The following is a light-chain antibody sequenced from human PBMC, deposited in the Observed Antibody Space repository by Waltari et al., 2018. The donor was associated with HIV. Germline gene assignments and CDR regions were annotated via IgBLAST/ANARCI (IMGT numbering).Light chain of an antibody. CDR1: QTVLYSPNNKNY. CDR3: QQYYSTPWT. CDR2: WAS. J-gene: IGKJ1*01. V-gene: IGKV4-1*01. Sequence: DIVMTQSPDSLAVSLGERATVNCKSSQTVLYSPNNKNYLAWYQQKPGQPPKLLMHWASTRESGVPDRFSGGGSGTDFTLTISSLQAEDVAVYYCQQYYSTPWTFGQGTKVEIK.